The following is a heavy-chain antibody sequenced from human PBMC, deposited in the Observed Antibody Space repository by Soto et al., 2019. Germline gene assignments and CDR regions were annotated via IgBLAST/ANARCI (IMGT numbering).Heavy chain of an antibody. CDR1: GFTFSYYE. CDR2: ISHTDRLT. D-gene: IGHD6-13*01. V-gene: IGHV3-48*03. J-gene: IGHJ5*02. CDR3: ARDTGRASADL. Sequence: EVQLAESGGDLVQPGGSLRLSCVGSGFTFSYYEMNWVRQAPGKGLERVAFISHTDRLTHYPDSVKGRFTISRDNAKNSLYLEMTNLRVEDPAVYYCARDTGRASADLWGQGTLVSVSS.